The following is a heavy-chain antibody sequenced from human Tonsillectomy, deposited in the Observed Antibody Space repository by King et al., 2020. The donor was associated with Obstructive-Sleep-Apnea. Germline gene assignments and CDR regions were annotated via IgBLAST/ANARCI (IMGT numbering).Heavy chain of an antibody. CDR3: ARGRDSGWNDALDI. V-gene: IGHV3-48*04. Sequence: VQLVESGGGLVQPGGSLRLSCAASGFTFSSYSMNWVRQAPGKGMEWVSYISSSSSTIYYADSVNGRFTISRDNAKNSLYLQMNSLRAEDTAVYYCARGRDSGWNDALDIWGQGTMVTVSS. CDR1: GFTFSSYS. J-gene: IGHJ3*02. D-gene: IGHD6-19*01. CDR2: ISSSSSTI.